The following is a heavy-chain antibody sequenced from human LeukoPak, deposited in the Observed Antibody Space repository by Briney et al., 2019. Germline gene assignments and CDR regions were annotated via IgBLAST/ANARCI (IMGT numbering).Heavy chain of an antibody. D-gene: IGHD2-15*01. Sequence: ASVKVSCKASGYTFTDYYMHWVRQVPGQGLEWMGWINPNSGHTKYAKKFHGRVTMTRDTSISTAYMELSSLTSDDTAVYYCARSSGGSCPDYWGQGTLVTVSS. CDR1: GYTFTDYY. CDR3: ARSSGGSCPDY. V-gene: IGHV1-2*02. J-gene: IGHJ4*02. CDR2: INPNSGHT.